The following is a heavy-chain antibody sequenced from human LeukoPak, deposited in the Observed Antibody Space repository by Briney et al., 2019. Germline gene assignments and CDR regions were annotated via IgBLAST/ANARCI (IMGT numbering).Heavy chain of an antibody. CDR1: GFNVSNNY. Sequence: GGSLRLSCAASGFNVSNNYMSWVRQAPGKGLEWVSVIYSGGSTYYADSVKGRFTISRDNSKNTLYLQMNSLRAEDTAVYYRAKAAHYCSGGSCLDYWGQGTLVTVSS. CDR3: AKAAHYCSGGSCLDY. J-gene: IGHJ4*02. D-gene: IGHD2-15*01. CDR2: IYSGGST. V-gene: IGHV3-53*05.